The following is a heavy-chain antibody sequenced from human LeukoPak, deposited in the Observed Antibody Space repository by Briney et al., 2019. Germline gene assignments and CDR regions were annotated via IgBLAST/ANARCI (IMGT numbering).Heavy chain of an antibody. D-gene: IGHD6-13*01. Sequence: GGSLRLSCAASGFTFSSYAMSWVRQAPEKGLEWVSAISGSGGSTYYADSEKGRFTISRDNSKNTLYLQMNSLRAEDTAVYYCAKGLKGSSWHGDDYWGQGTLVTVSS. CDR1: GFTFSSYA. J-gene: IGHJ4*02. CDR2: ISGSGGST. CDR3: AKGLKGSSWHGDDY. V-gene: IGHV3-23*01.